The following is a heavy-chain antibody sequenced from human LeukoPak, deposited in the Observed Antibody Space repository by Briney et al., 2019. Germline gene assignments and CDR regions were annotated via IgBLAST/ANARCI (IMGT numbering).Heavy chain of an antibody. D-gene: IGHD4-17*01. J-gene: IGHJ4*02. V-gene: IGHV4-59*12. CDR2: IYYSGST. CDR3: ARGEYTTVTTLWY. Sequence: SETLSLTCTVSGGSISSYYWSWIRQPPGKGLEWIGYIYYSGSTNYNPSLKSRVTISVDTSKNQFSLKLSSVTAADTAVYYCARGEYTTVTTLWYWGQGTLVTVSS. CDR1: GGSISSYY.